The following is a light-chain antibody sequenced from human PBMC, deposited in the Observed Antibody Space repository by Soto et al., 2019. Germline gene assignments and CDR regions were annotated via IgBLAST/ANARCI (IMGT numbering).Light chain of an antibody. CDR3: QQDTRHPLT. CDR1: QSISSL. V-gene: IGKV1-5*01. CDR2: DAS. Sequence: DIQLTQSPCTLSASVGDRVTITCRASQSISSLLAWCQQKPGKAPKLLIYDASSLESGLPSRFSGSGSGTEFTITISILQPDDFAPYCCQQDTRHPLTFGGGTKVDIK. J-gene: IGKJ4*01.